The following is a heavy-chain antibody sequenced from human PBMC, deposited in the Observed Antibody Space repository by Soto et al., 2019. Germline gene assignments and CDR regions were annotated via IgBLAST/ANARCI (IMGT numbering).Heavy chain of an antibody. CDR3: ATPRPGSHDYSF. Sequence: GGSLRLSCVASGINLINHAMTWVRQATGKGLEWVGRIKSKADGSTKEYGTPVEDRFIISRDDSKNTVDLQMHALRTEDTAFYYCATPRPGSHDYSFWAHGALVTVS. CDR1: GINLINHA. V-gene: IGHV3-15*01. J-gene: IGHJ4*01. CDR2: IKSKADGSTK. D-gene: IGHD3-16*01.